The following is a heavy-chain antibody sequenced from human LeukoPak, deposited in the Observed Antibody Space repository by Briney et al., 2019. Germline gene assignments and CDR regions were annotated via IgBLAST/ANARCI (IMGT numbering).Heavy chain of an antibody. J-gene: IGHJ6*02. CDR1: GYTFTIYD. V-gene: IGHV1-8*01. CDR3: ARGAHPLRFLEWLLEDYGMDV. D-gene: IGHD3-3*01. CDR2: MNPNSGNT. Sequence: ASVRVSFKASGYTFTIYDINWVRQATGQGLEWMGWMNPNSGNTGYSQKFQGRVTMTRNTSIRTAYMELSSLRSEDTAVYYCARGAHPLRFLEWLLEDYGMDVWGQGTTVTVSS.